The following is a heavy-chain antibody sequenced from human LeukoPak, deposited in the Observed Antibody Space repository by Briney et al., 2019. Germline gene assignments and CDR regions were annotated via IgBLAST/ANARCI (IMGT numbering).Heavy chain of an antibody. J-gene: IGHJ4*02. CDR3: ARARDAHNCYDF. CDR1: GFTFSHYT. CDR2: ITGSSATI. V-gene: IGHV3-48*04. Sequence: PGGSLRLSCAASGFTFSHYTMNWVRQAPGKGLEWVSDITGSSATINYADSVQGRFTISRDNAKNSLHLQMSSLRAEDTAVYYCARARDAHNCYDFWGPGTLVTVSS. D-gene: IGHD2-21*01.